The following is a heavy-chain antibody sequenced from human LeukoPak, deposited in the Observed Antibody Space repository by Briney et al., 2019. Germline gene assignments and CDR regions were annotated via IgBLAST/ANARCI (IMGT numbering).Heavy chain of an antibody. D-gene: IGHD2-2*02. CDR1: GYTFTSYD. J-gene: IGHJ6*02. V-gene: IGHV1-8*01. CDR3: ARAEVPAAIPLWYYYYGMDV. Sequence: ASVKVSCNASGYTFTSYDINWVRQATGQGLEWMGWMNPNSGNTGYAQKFQGRVTMTRNTSISTAYMELSSLRSEDTAVYYCARAEVPAAIPLWYYYYGMDVWGQGTTVTVSS. CDR2: MNPNSGNT.